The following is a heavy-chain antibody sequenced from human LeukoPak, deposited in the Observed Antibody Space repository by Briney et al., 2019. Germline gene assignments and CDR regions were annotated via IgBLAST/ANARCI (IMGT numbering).Heavy chain of an antibody. V-gene: IGHV4-59*12. CDR1: GGSISSYY. D-gene: IGHD6-13*01. J-gene: IGHJ4*02. CDR2: IYYSGST. Sequence: TSETLSLTCTVSGGSISSYYWSWIRQPPGKGLEWIGSIYYSGSTYYNPSLKSRVTISVDTSKNQFSLKLSSVTAADTAVYYRAREGSSSWDYWGQGTLVTVSS. CDR3: AREGSSSWDY.